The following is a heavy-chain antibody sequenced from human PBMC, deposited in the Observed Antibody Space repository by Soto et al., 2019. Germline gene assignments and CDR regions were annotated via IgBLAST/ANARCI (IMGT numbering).Heavy chain of an antibody. CDR3: VRGVLS. D-gene: IGHD3-10*01. J-gene: IGHJ1*01. V-gene: IGHV4-31*03. CDR2: IHQSGST. Sequence: QVQLQESGPGLVKASQTLSLTCNVSGGSIRSGCYYWTWIRQHPGKGLEWIGNIHQSGSTFYNPSLESRVSISVDTSKNQFSLKLSSVAAADTAVYFCVRGVLSWGQGTLVTVSS. CDR1: GGSIRSGCYY.